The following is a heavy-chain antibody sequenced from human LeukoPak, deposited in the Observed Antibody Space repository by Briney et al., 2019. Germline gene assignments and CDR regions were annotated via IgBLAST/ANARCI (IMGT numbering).Heavy chain of an antibody. J-gene: IGHJ5*02. D-gene: IGHD3-10*01. Sequence: GASVKVSCKASGGTFSSYAISWVRQAPGQGLEWMGRIIPILGIANYAQKFQGRVTITADKSTSTAYMELSSLRSEDTAVYYCARDSSGMKGWFDPWGQGTLVTVSS. CDR1: GGTFSSYA. V-gene: IGHV1-69*04. CDR2: IIPILGIA. CDR3: ARDSSGMKGWFDP.